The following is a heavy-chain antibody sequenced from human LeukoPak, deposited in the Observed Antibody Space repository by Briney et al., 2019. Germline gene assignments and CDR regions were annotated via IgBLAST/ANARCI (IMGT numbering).Heavy chain of an antibody. V-gene: IGHV3-48*01. CDR2: ISSSSSTI. CDR1: GFTFSSYS. Sequence: GGSLRLSCTASGFTFSSYSMNWVRQAPGKGLEWVSYISSSSSTIYYADSVKGRFTISRDNAKNSLYLQMNSLRAEDTAVYYCARDRAGHTDYWGQGTLVTVSS. CDR3: ARDRAGHTDY. J-gene: IGHJ4*02.